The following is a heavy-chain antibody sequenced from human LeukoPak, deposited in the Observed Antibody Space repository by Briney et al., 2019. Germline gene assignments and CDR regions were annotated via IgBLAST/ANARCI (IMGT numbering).Heavy chain of an antibody. D-gene: IGHD2-21*02. J-gene: IGHJ6*02. Sequence: GRSLRLSCAASGFTFSSYGMHWVRQAPGKGLEWVAVIWYDGSNKYYADSVKGRFTISRDNSKNTLYLQMNSLRAEDTAVYYCARDLDIVAAAAILGYGMDVWGQGTTVTVSS. CDR2: IWYDGSNK. CDR3: ARDLDIVAAAAILGYGMDV. CDR1: GFTFSSYG. V-gene: IGHV3-33*01.